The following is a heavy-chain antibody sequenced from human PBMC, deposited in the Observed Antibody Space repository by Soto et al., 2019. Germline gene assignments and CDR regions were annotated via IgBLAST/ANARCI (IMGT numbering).Heavy chain of an antibody. CDR1: GFTFSGYA. CDR2: IHGGGNSD. J-gene: IGHJ4*02. D-gene: IGHD4-17*01. CDR3: SKNMGRVTTSWHFDY. V-gene: IGHV3-23*01. Sequence: EVQLLESGGALVQPGRSLRLSCAASGFTFSGYAMSWVRQAPGKGLEWFSVIHGGGNSDYYADAVKGRFTISRDNSKNTLYLTMSSLRGEDTAVYYCSKNMGRVTTSWHFDYWGQGTLVTVSS.